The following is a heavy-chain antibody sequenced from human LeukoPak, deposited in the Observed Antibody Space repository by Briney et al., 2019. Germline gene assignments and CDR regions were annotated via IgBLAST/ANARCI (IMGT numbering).Heavy chain of an antibody. J-gene: IGHJ4*02. D-gene: IGHD3-10*01. Sequence: ASVKVSCKASGGTLSSYAISWVRQAPGQGLEWMGGIIPIFGTANYAQKFQGRVTITTDESTSTAYMELSSLRSEDTAVYYCARDQSYYGSGSYYFPGLDYWGQGTLVTVSS. CDR3: ARDQSYYGSGSYYFPGLDY. CDR1: GGTLSSYA. CDR2: IIPIFGTA. V-gene: IGHV1-69*05.